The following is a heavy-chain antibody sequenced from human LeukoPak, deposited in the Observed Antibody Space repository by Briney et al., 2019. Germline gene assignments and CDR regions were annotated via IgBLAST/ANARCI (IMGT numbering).Heavy chain of an antibody. CDR2: VYYTGST. D-gene: IGHD1-26*01. CDR1: GDSISSVDYY. CDR3: ARERRSYYYFDY. Sequence: SQTLSLTCTVSGDSISSVDYYWGWIRQYPGKGLGWIGYVYYTGSTYYNPSLKSRLTISVDTSKNQFSLRLHSVTAADTAVYYCARERRSYYYFDYWGQGTLVTVSS. V-gene: IGHV4-30-4*08. J-gene: IGHJ4*02.